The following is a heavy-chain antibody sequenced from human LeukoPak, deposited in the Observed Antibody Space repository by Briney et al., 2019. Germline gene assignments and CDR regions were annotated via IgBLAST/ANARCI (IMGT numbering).Heavy chain of an antibody. CDR3: ARGSGSYHTAYMN. CDR1: GYSFSSCW. Sequence: GESLKISCKGSGYSFSSCWIGWVRQMPGKGLEWMGIIYPGDSDTRYSPSFQGQVTISADKSISTAYLQWSSLKASDTAMYYCARGSGSYHTAYMNWGQGSLVTVPS. CDR2: IYPGDSDT. D-gene: IGHD1-26*01. V-gene: IGHV5-51*01. J-gene: IGHJ4*02.